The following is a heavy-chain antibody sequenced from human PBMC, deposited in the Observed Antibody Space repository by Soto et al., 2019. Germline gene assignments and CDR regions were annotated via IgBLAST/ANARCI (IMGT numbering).Heavy chain of an antibody. CDR1: GFIFENFG. Sequence: RGSLRLSCAASGFIFENFGMSWVRQAPGKGLEWISSISGSGFKKYYADSVKGRFTISRDNSKSTVYLELNNLSAEDTAVYHCAKNQGVELVPLATVDWFDPWGQGSVVTVS. D-gene: IGHD1-26*01. CDR2: ISGSGFKK. V-gene: IGHV3-23*01. CDR3: AKNQGVELVPLATVDWFDP. J-gene: IGHJ5*02.